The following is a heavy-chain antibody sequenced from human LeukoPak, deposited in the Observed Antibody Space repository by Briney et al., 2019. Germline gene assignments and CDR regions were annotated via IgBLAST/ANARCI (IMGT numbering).Heavy chain of an antibody. CDR2: FIPILGKP. Sequence: GASVKVSCKASRDILRSYVNSWVRQARGQAPEWMGGFIPILGKPSLAQKFQGRITITADESTSTAYMELSSLRAEDTAVYYCAREREKAVTDTFYYGLDVWGPGTTVTVSS. J-gene: IGHJ6*02. D-gene: IGHD6-19*01. CDR3: AREREKAVTDTFYYGLDV. V-gene: IGHV1-69*10. CDR1: RDILRSYV.